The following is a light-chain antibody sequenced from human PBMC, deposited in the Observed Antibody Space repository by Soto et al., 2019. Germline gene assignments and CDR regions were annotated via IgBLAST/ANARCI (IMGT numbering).Light chain of an antibody. V-gene: IGLV7-46*01. CDR2: DTS. CDR3: MMWHSSAWV. Sequence: QAVVTQEPSLTVSPGGTVTLTCGSSTGAVTSGHFPYWFQQKPGQAPRTLISDTSDKHSWTPARFSGSLLGGKAALTLSGAQSEDEADYYCMMWHSSAWVFGGGTKLTVL. J-gene: IGLJ3*02. CDR1: TGAVTSGHF.